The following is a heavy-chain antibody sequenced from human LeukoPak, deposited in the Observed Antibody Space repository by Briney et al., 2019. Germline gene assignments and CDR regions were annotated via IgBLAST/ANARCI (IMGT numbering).Heavy chain of an antibody. CDR1: GGSISTYF. J-gene: IGHJ4*02. D-gene: IGHD4-23*01. CDR2: IYNSGTT. V-gene: IGHV4-4*09. Sequence: SETLSLTCSVSGGSISTYFWSWIRQPPGTGLEWIGYIYNSGTTNYNPSLKSRVTISVDTSKNQFSLKLSSVTAADTAVYYCARVNYGGNFFGYWGQGTLVTVSS. CDR3: ARVNYGGNFFGY.